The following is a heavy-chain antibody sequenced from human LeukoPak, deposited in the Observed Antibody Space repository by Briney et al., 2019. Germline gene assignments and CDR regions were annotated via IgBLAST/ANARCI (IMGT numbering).Heavy chain of an antibody. J-gene: IGHJ3*02. CDR3: ARQPGGTAAFDI. D-gene: IGHD1-14*01. CDR2: SHHGGET. Sequence: SETLSLTCTVSGDSVTDYYWSWIRQPPGKGLEWIAYSHHGGETKYNPSLKSRITISVDTSKNQFSLKLSSVTAADTAVYYCARQPGGTAAFDIWGQGTTVTVSA. V-gene: IGHV4-59*08. CDR1: GDSVTDYY.